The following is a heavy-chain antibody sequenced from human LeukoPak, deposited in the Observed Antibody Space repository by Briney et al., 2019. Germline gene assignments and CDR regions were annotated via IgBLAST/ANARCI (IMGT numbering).Heavy chain of an antibody. Sequence: SETLSLTCTVSGASISTYYWSWIRQSPGKGLEWIGRIYTSGSTNYNPSLKSRVTISVDTSKNQFSLKLSSVTAADTAVYYCARDLGYYDSSGYLLTNWFDPWGQGTLVTVSS. CDR3: ARDLGYYDSSGYLLTNWFDP. D-gene: IGHD3-22*01. J-gene: IGHJ5*02. V-gene: IGHV4-4*08. CDR1: GASISTYY. CDR2: IYTSGST.